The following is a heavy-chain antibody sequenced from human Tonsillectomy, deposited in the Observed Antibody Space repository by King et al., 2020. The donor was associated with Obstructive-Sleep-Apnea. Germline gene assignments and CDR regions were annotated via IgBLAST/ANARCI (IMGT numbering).Heavy chain of an antibody. D-gene: IGHD3-10*01. J-gene: IGHJ4*02. CDR2: IYHSGST. CDR1: GGSISSGGYS. V-gene: IGHV4-30-2*01. CDR3: ARVLWFGGDYYFDY. Sequence: QLQESGSGLVKPSQTLSLTCAVSGGSISSGGYSWSWIRQPPGKGLEWIGYIYHSGSTYYNPSLKSRVTISVDRSKNQFSLKLSSVTAADTAVYYCARVLWFGGDYYFDYWGQGTLVTVSS.